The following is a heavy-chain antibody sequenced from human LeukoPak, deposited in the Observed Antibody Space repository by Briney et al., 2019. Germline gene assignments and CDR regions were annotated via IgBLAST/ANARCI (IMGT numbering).Heavy chain of an antibody. V-gene: IGHV4-61*01. Sequence: SETLSLTCAVSGYSISSGYYWSWIRQPPGKGLEWIGYIYYSGSTNYNPSLKSRVTISVDTSKNQFSLKLSSVTAADTAVYYCASRTVAGAFDIWGQGTMVTVSS. CDR2: IYYSGST. D-gene: IGHD6-19*01. CDR3: ASRTVAGAFDI. CDR1: GYSISSGYY. J-gene: IGHJ3*02.